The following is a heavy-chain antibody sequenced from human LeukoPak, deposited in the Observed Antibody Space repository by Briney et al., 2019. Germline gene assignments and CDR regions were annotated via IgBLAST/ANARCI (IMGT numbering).Heavy chain of an antibody. CDR1: GFTFSSYA. J-gene: IGHJ4*02. V-gene: IGHV3-30*04. CDR3: AREVEYYYGSGSYYYFDY. CDR2: ISYDGSNK. Sequence: GRSLRLSCAASGFTFSSYAMHWVRQAPGKGLEWVAVISYDGSNKYYADSVKGRFTISRDNSKNTLYLQMNSLRAEDTAVYYCAREVEYYYGSGSYYYFDYWGQGTLVTVSS. D-gene: IGHD3-10*01.